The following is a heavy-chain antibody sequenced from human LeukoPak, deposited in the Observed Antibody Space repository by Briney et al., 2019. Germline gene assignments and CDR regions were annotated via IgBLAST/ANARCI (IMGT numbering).Heavy chain of an antibody. CDR2: ISASGAVP. Sequence: GRSLRLSRAASGFRFDSFDMGCIREVPGKGLDYIAFISASGAVPYYAESVKGRFTISRDNAKNSVSLQMNSLSADDTAVYYCARSLIVASDDYWGQGTLVTVSS. CDR1: GFRFDSFD. V-gene: IGHV3-11*04. CDR3: ARSLIVASDDY. J-gene: IGHJ4*02. D-gene: IGHD3-22*01.